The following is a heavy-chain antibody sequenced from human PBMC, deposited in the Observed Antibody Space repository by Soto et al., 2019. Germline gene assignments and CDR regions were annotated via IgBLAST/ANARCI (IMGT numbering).Heavy chain of an antibody. D-gene: IGHD2-15*01. CDR3: ARHRYCSGGSCYSLYYYGMDV. J-gene: IGHJ6*02. CDR2: IYPGDSDT. V-gene: IGHV5-51*01. CDR1: GYSFTSYW. Sequence: GESLKISCKGSGYSFTSYWIGWVRQMPGKGLEWMGIIYPGDSDTRYSPSFQGQVTISADKSISTAYLQWSSLKASNTAMYYCARHRYCSGGSCYSLYYYGMDVWGQGTTVTV.